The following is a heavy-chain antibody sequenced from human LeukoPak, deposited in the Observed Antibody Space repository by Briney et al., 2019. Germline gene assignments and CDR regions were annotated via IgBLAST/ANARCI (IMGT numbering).Heavy chain of an antibody. CDR2: INPNSGGT. V-gene: IGHV1-2*02. J-gene: IGHJ5*02. CDR3: AGEAVEYQLLRNNWFDP. D-gene: IGHD2-2*01. Sequence: ASVKVSCKASGYTFTGYYMHWVRQAPGQGLEWMGWINPNSGGTNYAQKFQGRVTMTRDTSISTAYMELSRLRSDDTAVYYCAGEAVEYQLLRNNWFDPWGQGTLVTVSS. CDR1: GYTFTGYY.